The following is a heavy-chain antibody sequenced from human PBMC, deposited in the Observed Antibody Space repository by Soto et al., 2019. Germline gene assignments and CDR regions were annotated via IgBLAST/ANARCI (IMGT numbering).Heavy chain of an antibody. V-gene: IGHV1-3*01. D-gene: IGHD6-19*01. CDR3: ARGDHRSGWLDWFDP. CDR1: GYTFTSYA. J-gene: IGHJ5*02. CDR2: ISAGNGNT. Sequence: ASVKVSCKASGYTFTSYAMHWVRQAPGQRLEWMGWISAGNGNTKYSQKFQGRVTITRDTSASTAYMELSSLRSEDTAVYYCARGDHRSGWLDWFDPWGQGTLVTVSS.